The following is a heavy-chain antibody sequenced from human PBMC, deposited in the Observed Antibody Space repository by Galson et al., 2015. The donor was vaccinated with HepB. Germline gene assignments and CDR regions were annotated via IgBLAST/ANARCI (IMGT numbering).Heavy chain of an antibody. Sequence: SETLSLTCIVSGGSISSYFWSWIRQPPGKGLEWIGHIHYRGRTNYNPSLKSRVPLSLDTSKDQFSLKLTSVTTADTAVYYCARYGGGITDSDFYYYGMEVWGQGTTVNVS. CDR2: IHYRGRT. V-gene: IGHV4-59*01. CDR3: ARYGGGITDSDFYYYGMEV. J-gene: IGHJ6*02. CDR1: GGSISSYF. D-gene: IGHD1-20*01.